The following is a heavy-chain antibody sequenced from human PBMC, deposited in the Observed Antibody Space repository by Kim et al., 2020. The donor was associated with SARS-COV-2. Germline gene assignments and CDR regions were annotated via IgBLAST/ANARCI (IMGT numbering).Heavy chain of an antibody. CDR3: ARAGDYVWGSYRLGAFDI. Sequence: SETLSLTCTVSGGSISSYYWSWIRQPPGKGLEWIGYIYYSGSTNYNPSLKSRVTISVDTSKNQFSLKLSSVTAADTAVYYCARAGDYVWGSYRLGAFDIWGQGTMVTVSS. D-gene: IGHD3-16*02. V-gene: IGHV4-59*01. CDR1: GGSISSYY. CDR2: IYYSGST. J-gene: IGHJ3*02.